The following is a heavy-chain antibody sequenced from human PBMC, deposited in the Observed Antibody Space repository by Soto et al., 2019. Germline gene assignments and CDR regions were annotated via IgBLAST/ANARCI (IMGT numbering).Heavy chain of an antibody. CDR3: ARERERVFDY. CDR2: IAYDGRNK. J-gene: IGHJ4*02. D-gene: IGHD1-1*01. CDR1: GFTFSSYA. V-gene: IGHV3-30*14. Sequence: QVQLVESGGGVVQHGRSLRLSCAASGFTFSSYAMHWVRQAPGKGLEWVAVIAYDGRNKYYADSVKGRFTISRDNSKKTLYLKMNSLRIEDTAVYYCARERERVFDYWGQGSLVTVSS.